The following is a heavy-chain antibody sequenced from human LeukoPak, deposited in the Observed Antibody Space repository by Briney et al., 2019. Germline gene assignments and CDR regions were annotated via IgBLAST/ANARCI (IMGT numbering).Heavy chain of an antibody. Sequence: PGGSLRLSCAASGFTFSDYAMSWVRQAPGKGLEWVSAKSGSGDSTFYADSVKGRFTISRDNSKNTLYLQMNSLRAEDTAVYYCAKVFSGRMAAAGTFDYWGQGTLVTVSS. J-gene: IGHJ4*02. CDR1: GFTFSDYA. CDR3: AKVFSGRMAAAGTFDY. D-gene: IGHD6-13*01. CDR2: KSGSGDST. V-gene: IGHV3-23*01.